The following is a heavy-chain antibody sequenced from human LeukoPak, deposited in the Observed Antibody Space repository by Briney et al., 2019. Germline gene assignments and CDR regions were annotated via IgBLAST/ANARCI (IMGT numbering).Heavy chain of an antibody. CDR3: ARGDYKSQYFQH. CDR2: INPTGGST. J-gene: IGHJ1*01. CDR1: GYTLTSYY. Sequence: GASVKVSCKASGYTLTSYYMHWVPQAPGRGLEWMGIINPTGGSTSYAQKFQGRVTMTRDTSTSTFYMELSSLRSEDTAVYYCARGDYKSQYFQHWGQGTLVTVSS. V-gene: IGHV1-46*01. D-gene: IGHD4-11*01.